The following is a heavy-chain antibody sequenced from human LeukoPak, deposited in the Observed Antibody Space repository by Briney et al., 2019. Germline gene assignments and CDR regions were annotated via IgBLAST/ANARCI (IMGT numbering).Heavy chain of an antibody. V-gene: IGHV3-30*02. CDR3: AKFGRVYVDAATIDY. CDR1: GFTFSSDG. Sequence: PGGSLRLSCAASGFTFSSDGMHWVRQAPGKGLEWVAFIRYDGSNKYYTDSVKGRFTISRDNSKNTLYLQMNSLRTEDTAVYYCAKFGRVYVDAATIDYWGQGTLVTVSS. J-gene: IGHJ4*02. D-gene: IGHD5-18*01. CDR2: IRYDGSNK.